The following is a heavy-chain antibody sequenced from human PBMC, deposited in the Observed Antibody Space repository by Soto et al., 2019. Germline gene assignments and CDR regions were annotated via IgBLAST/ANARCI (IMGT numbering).Heavy chain of an antibody. CDR1: GGSFSGYY. CDR3: ARSGLAASRGAFDI. CDR2: INHSGST. V-gene: IGHV4-34*01. J-gene: IGHJ3*02. D-gene: IGHD6-6*01. Sequence: QVQLQQWGAGLLKPSETLSLTCAVYGGSFSGYYWSWIRQPPGKGLEWIGEINHSGSTNYNPSLKSRVTISVDTSKNQFSLKLSSVTAADTAVYYCARSGLAASRGAFDIWGQGTMVTVSS.